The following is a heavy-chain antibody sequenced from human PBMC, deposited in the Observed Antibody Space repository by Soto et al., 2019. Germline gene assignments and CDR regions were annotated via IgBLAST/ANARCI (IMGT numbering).Heavy chain of an antibody. V-gene: IGHV1-46*01. CDR3: ASLIVGATTREDYFDY. CDR1: GYTFTSYY. D-gene: IGHD1-26*01. J-gene: IGHJ4*02. Sequence: ASVKVSCKASGYTFTSYYMHWVRQATGQGLEWMGIINPSGGSTSYAQKFQGRVTMTRDTSTSTVYMELSSLRSEDTAVYYCASLIVGATTREDYFDYWGQGTLVTVSS. CDR2: INPSGGST.